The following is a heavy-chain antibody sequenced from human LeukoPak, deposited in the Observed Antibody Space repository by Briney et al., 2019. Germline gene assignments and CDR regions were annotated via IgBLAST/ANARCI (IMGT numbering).Heavy chain of an antibody. CDR3: ASSNYDFWSGYYPYFDY. Sequence: ASVKVSCKASGYTFTDYYLHWVRQAPGQGLEWMGWISAYNGNTNYAQKLQGRVTMTTDTSTSTAYMELRSLRSEDTAVYYCASSNYDFWSGYYPYFDYWGQGTLVTVSS. CDR2: ISAYNGNT. V-gene: IGHV1-18*04. J-gene: IGHJ4*02. D-gene: IGHD3-3*01. CDR1: GYTFTDYY.